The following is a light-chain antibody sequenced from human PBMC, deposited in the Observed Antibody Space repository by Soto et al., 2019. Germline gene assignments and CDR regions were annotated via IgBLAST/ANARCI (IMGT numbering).Light chain of an antibody. CDR3: LQGTHWPWT. Sequence: DVVMTQSPLSLPVTLGQPASISCRSSQGLVYDDGNTYLNWFQQRPGQSPRRLIYWVSNRDSGVPDRVSGSGSGSDFTLKISRVEAEDVGLYYCLQGTHWPWTFGQGTKVEIK. CDR1: QGLVYDDGNTY. V-gene: IGKV2-30*01. CDR2: WVS. J-gene: IGKJ1*01.